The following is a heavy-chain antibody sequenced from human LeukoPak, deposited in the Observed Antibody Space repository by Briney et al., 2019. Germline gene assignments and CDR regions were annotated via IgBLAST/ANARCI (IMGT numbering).Heavy chain of an antibody. J-gene: IGHJ4*02. CDR2: IYYTGST. V-gene: IGHV4-39*01. CDR1: GGSISSSSYY. D-gene: IGHD6-19*01. CDR3: ARRRGWYPVDY. Sequence: PSETLSLTCTVSGGSISSSSYYWGWIRQPPGKGLAWVGTIYYTGSTYYNPSLKSRVTISVDTSKNQCSLKLSSVTAADTAVYYCARRRGWYPVDYWGQGTLVTVSS.